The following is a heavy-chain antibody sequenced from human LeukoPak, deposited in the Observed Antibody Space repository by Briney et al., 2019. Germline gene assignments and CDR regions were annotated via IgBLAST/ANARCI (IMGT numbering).Heavy chain of an antibody. CDR2: IYYSGST. CDR1: GGSISSGGYY. Sequence: SETLSLTCTVSGGSISSGGYYWSWIRQHSGKGLEWIGYIYYSGSTYYNPSLKSRVTISVDTSKNQFSLKLSSVTAADTAVYYCARAHRAVAVDYFDYWGQGTLVTVSS. J-gene: IGHJ4*02. D-gene: IGHD6-19*01. CDR3: ARAHRAVAVDYFDY. V-gene: IGHV4-31*03.